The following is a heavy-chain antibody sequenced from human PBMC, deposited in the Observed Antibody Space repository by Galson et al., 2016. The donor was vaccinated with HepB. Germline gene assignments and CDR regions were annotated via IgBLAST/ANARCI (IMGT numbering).Heavy chain of an antibody. J-gene: IGHJ4*02. Sequence: SLRLSCAVSGFSVSSTYMTWVRQAPGKGLEWVSFIYAGGSTYYGDAVKGRFTISRDNSKNTLYLQINNLRVADTAAFYCVRDSAAAWGFFDHWGQGSPVTVSS. V-gene: IGHV3-53*01. CDR2: IYAGGST. CDR3: VRDSAAAWGFFDH. CDR1: GFSVSSTY. D-gene: IGHD6-13*01.